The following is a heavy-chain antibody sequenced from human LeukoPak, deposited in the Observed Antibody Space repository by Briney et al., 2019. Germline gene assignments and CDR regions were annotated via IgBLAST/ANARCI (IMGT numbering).Heavy chain of an antibody. D-gene: IGHD3-9*01. CDR3: ARGPNDILTGYYRTFFDY. V-gene: IGHV4-30-2*01. CDR1: GGSISSGGYS. J-gene: IGHJ4*02. CDR2: IYHSGAT. Sequence: SQTLSLTCVVSGGSISSGGYSWSWIRQPPGRGLEFIGYIYHSGATYYNPSLKSRVTISVDRPKDQFSLKLTSVTAADTAVYHCARGPNDILTGYYRTFFDYWGQGALVTVSS.